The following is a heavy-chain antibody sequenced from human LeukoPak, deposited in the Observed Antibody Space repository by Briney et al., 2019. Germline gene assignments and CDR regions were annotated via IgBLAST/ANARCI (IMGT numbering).Heavy chain of an antibody. V-gene: IGHV3-30*04. D-gene: IGHD6-13*01. CDR2: ISYDGSNK. CDR3: ARSADSSWPYYFDY. Sequence: GGSLRLSCAASGFTFSSYAMHWVRQAPGKGLEWVAVISYDGSNKYYADPVKGRFTISRDNSKNTLYLQMNSLRAEDTAVYYCARSADSSWPYYFDYWGQGTLVTVSS. J-gene: IGHJ4*02. CDR1: GFTFSSYA.